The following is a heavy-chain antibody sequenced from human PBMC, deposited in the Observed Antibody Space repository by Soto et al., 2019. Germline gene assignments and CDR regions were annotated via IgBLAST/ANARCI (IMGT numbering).Heavy chain of an antibody. D-gene: IGHD3-3*01. CDR1: ACSFTTYH. CDR2: INPDAGAT. Sequence: ASVKVSCKASACSFTTYHIHWVRQAPGQGLEWMGLINPDAGATNYAQRFQGRLRLTRDTSTSTVYMELRSLRFDNTAVYYCAPRGVLPFFGVVRAVWGQGTTVTVSS. J-gene: IGHJ6*02. V-gene: IGHV1-46*01. CDR3: APRGVLPFFGVVRAV.